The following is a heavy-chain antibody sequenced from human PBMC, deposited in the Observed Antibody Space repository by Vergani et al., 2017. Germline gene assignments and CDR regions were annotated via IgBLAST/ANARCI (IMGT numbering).Heavy chain of an antibody. CDR2: ISGSGGST. D-gene: IGHD2-2*01. V-gene: IGHV3-23*01. J-gene: IGHJ4*02. CDR1: GFTFSSYA. Sequence: EVQLLESGGGLVQPGGFLRLLFAASGFTFSSYAMSLVRQAPGKGLEWVSAISGSGGSTYYADSVKGRFTISRDNSKNTLYLQMNSLRAEDTAVYYCAKDQWDCSSTSCHPQDYWGQGTLVTVSS. CDR3: AKDQWDCSSTSCHPQDY.